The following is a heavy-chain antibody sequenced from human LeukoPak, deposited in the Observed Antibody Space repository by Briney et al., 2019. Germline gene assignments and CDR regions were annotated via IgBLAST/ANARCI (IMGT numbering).Heavy chain of an antibody. V-gene: IGHV1-69*04. CDR3: ARDRVNEGRAMVTAYFDY. CDR1: GGTFSSYA. D-gene: IGHD5-18*01. Sequence: GASVKVSCKASGGTFSSYAISWVRQAPGQGLEWMGRIIPILGIANYAQKFQGRVTITADKSTSTAYMELSSLRSEDTAVYYCARDRVNEGRAMVTAYFDYWGQGTLVTVSS. J-gene: IGHJ4*02. CDR2: IIPILGIA.